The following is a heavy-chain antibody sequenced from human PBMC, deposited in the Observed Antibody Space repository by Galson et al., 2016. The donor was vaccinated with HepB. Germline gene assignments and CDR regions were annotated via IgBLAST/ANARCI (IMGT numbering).Heavy chain of an antibody. CDR1: GGSISTYH. CDR3: AREPAATGDAFDI. Sequence: ETLSLTCTVSGGSISTYHWSWIRQPPGKGLEWIGYSDYSGSTNYNPSLKSRVTISVDTSKNQFSLKVSSVTAADTSVYYCAREPAATGDAFDIWGQGTMVTVSS. V-gene: IGHV4-59*01. J-gene: IGHJ3*02. D-gene: IGHD3-9*01. CDR2: SDYSGST.